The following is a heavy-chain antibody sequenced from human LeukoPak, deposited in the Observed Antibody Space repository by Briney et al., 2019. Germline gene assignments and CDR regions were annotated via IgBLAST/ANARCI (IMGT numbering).Heavy chain of an antibody. V-gene: IGHV1-58*01. CDR1: GFTFTSSA. Sequence: SVTVSCKASGFTFTSSAVQWVRQARGQRLEWIGWIVVGSGNTNYAQKFQERVTITRDMSTSTAYMELSSLRSEDTAVYYCAALAAAGNVDYWGQGTLVTVSS. CDR3: AALAAAGNVDY. CDR2: IVVGSGNT. D-gene: IGHD6-13*01. J-gene: IGHJ4*02.